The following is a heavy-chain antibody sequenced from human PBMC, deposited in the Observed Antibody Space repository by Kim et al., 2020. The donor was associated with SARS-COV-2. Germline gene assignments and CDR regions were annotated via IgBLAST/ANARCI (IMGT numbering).Heavy chain of an antibody. D-gene: IGHD2-2*01. CDR1: GGSISSGGYY. Sequence: SETLSLTCTVSGGSISSGGYYWSWIRQHPGKGLEWIGYIYYSGRTYYNPSLKSRVTISVDTSKNQFSLKLSSVTSADTAEYYCASRGCSSTSCYYYYGMDVSGQRTTVTGSS. J-gene: IGHJ6*02. CDR3: ASRGCSSTSCYYYYGMDV. CDR2: IYYSGRT. V-gene: IGHV4-31*03.